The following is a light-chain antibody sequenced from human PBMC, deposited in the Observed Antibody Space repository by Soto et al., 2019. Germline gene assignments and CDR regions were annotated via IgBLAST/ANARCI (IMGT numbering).Light chain of an antibody. CDR3: QQLNSYPFIT. CDR1: QGISSY. CDR2: AAS. V-gene: IGKV1-9*01. Sequence: IPLTQSPFVLSPSVGYNVPLACGASQGISSYLAWYQQKPGKAPKLLIYAASTLQSGVPSRFSGSGSGTEFTLTISSLQPEDFATYYCQQLNSYPFITFGQGTRLEIK. J-gene: IGKJ5*01.